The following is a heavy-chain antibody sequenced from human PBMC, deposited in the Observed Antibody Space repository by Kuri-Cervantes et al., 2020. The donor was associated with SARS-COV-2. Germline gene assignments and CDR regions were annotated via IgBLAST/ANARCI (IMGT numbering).Heavy chain of an antibody. CDR1: GGSISSGGYY. D-gene: IGHD4-11*01. CDR2: IYYSGST. V-gene: IGHV4-31*02. CDR3: ARVITDVTTVYFDY. J-gene: IGHJ4*02. Sequence: SETLSLTCAVSGGSISSGGYYWSWIRQHPGKGLEWIGYIYYSGSTYYNPSLKSRVTISVDTSKNQFSLKLSSVTAADTAVYYCARVITDVTTVYFDYWGQGTLVTVSS.